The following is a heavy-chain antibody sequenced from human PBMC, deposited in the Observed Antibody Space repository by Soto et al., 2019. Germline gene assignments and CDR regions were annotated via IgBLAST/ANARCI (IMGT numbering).Heavy chain of an antibody. D-gene: IGHD4-17*01. Sequence: SVKVSCSASGYTFTSYAMHWVRQAPVQRLEWMGWINAGNGNTKYSQKFQGRVTITRDTSASTAYMELSSLRSEDTAVYYCARGGDSLVPFQHWGQGTLVTVSS. CDR3: ARGGDSLVPFQH. V-gene: IGHV1-3*01. J-gene: IGHJ1*01. CDR1: GYTFTSYA. CDR2: INAGNGNT.